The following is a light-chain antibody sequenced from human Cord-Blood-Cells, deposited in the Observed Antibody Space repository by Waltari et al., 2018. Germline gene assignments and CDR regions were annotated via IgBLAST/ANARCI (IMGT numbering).Light chain of an antibody. CDR1: RRAVGSYNL. V-gene: IGLV2-23*01. CDR2: EGS. Sequence: QSALTQPASASGSPGQSITISRTGTRRAVGSYNLVSWYQQHTGKAPKLMIYEGSKRPSGVSNRFSGSKSGNTASLTISGLQAEDEADYYCCSYAGSVVFGGGTKLTVL. CDR3: CSYAGSVV. J-gene: IGLJ2*01.